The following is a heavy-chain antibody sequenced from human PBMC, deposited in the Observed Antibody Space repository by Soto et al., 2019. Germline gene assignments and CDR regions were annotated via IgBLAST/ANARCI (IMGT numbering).Heavy chain of an antibody. J-gene: IGHJ6*02. Sequence: QVQLVQSGAEVKKPGSSVKVSCKASGGTFSSYAISWVRQAPGQGLEWMGVIIPIFGTANYAQKFRGGVTLTADESTSPAYMELSSLRSEDTAVYYCARAMVRRVHYYYYGMDVWHQGTTVTVSS. CDR3: ARAMVRRVHYYYYGMDV. D-gene: IGHD3-10*01. CDR1: GGTFSSYA. V-gene: IGHV1-69*01. CDR2: IIPIFGTA.